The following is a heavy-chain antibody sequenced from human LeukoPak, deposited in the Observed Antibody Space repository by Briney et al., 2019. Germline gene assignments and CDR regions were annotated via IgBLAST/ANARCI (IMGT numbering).Heavy chain of an antibody. CDR2: IYLDGRA. D-gene: IGHD5-24*01. CDR1: GFAVSSKY. Sequence: GGSLRLSCAASGFAVSSKYMNWVRQAPGKGLEWVTVIYLDGRADYADSVKARFTISSDNSKNTVYLQMNSLKDEDTAVYYCARDAETSLANWGQGTLVTVSP. V-gene: IGHV3-66*01. CDR3: ARDAETSLAN. J-gene: IGHJ4*02.